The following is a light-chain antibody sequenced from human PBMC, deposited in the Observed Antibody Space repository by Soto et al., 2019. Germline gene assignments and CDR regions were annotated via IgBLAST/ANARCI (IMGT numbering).Light chain of an antibody. CDR3: SSYTTSNTRQIV. CDR2: DVS. V-gene: IGLV2-14*03. J-gene: IGLJ1*01. Sequence: QSALTQPASVSGSPGQSITISCTGTSSDVGGYNYVSWYQHHPGKAPKLMMFDVSNRPSGVSNRFSGSKSGNTASLTISGLQPDDEADYYGSSYTTSNTRQIVFGTGTKLTVL. CDR1: SSDVGGYNY.